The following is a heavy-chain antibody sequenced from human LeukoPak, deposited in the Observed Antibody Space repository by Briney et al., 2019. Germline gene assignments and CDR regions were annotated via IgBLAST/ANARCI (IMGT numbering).Heavy chain of an antibody. Sequence: GGSLRLSCAASGFTFSSYGMHWVRQAPGKGLEWVAVIWYDGSNKYYADSVKSRFTISRDNSKNTLYLQMNSLRAEDTAVYYCARAYCSGGSCYSPYYYYGMDVWGQGTTVTVSS. J-gene: IGHJ6*02. D-gene: IGHD2-15*01. V-gene: IGHV3-33*01. CDR3: ARAYCSGGSCYSPYYYYGMDV. CDR1: GFTFSSYG. CDR2: IWYDGSNK.